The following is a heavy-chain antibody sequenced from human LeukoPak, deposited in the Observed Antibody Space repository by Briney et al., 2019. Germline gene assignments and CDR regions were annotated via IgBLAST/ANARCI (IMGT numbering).Heavy chain of an antibody. J-gene: IGHJ4*02. CDR3: ARSITGRYFDY. CDR1: GYTFTSYD. D-gene: IGHD1-20*01. CDR2: INPNSGGT. V-gene: IGHV1-2*04. Sequence: ASVKVSCKASGYTFTSYDINWVRQATGQGLEWMGWINPNSGGTNYAQKFQGWVTMTRDTSISTAYMELSRLRSDDTAVYYCARSITGRYFDYWGQGTLVTVSS.